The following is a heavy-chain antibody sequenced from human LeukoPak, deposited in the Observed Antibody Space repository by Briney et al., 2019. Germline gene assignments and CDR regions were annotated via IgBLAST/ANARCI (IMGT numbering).Heavy chain of an antibody. V-gene: IGHV1-2*02. CDR2: VNPNSCGT. J-gene: IGHJ6*02. CDR3: ARCTAGNYYYYGMDV. D-gene: IGHD6-13*01. CDR1: GFPFTDYY. Sequence: ASVKVSCKASGFPFTDYYIHWVRQAPGQGLEWMGWVNPNSCGTNYAQKFQGRVTITRDTSASTAYMELSSLRSEDTAVYYCARCTAGNYYYYGMDVWGQGTTVTVSS.